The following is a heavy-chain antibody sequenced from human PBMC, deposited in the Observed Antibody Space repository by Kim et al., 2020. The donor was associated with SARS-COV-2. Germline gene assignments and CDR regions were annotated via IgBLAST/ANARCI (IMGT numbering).Heavy chain of an antibody. Sequence: SVKVSCKASGGTFSSYAISWVRQAPGQGLEWMGGIIPIFGTANYAQKFQGRVTITADESTSTAYMELSSLRSEDTAVYYCARAPHTSGYFDWLSPLLFDYWGQGTLVTVSS. CDR2: IIPIFGTA. V-gene: IGHV1-69*13. CDR3: ARAPHTSGYFDWLSPLLFDY. D-gene: IGHD3-9*01. J-gene: IGHJ4*02. CDR1: GGTFSSYA.